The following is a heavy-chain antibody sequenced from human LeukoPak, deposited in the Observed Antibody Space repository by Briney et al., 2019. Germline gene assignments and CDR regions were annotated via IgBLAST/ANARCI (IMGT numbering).Heavy chain of an antibody. D-gene: IGHD3-10*01. CDR3: GVNRPGKALDI. CDR2: GGPNSGDR. V-gene: IGHV1-2*02. Sequence: ASVKVSCKASGYTFTNYFIHWVRQAPGQGLEWMAWGGPNSGDRSYSEKFQGRVTVTRDTSISTAFMQLSRLRSDDTAVYYCGVNRPGKALDIWGQGTMVTVSS. J-gene: IGHJ3*02. CDR1: GYTFTNYF.